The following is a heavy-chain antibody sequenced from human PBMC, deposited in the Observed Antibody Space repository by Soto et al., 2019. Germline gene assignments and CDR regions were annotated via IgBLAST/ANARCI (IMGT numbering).Heavy chain of an antibody. J-gene: IGHJ4*02. CDR3: ARNPLDSKLRYFDWLLIDY. D-gene: IGHD3-9*01. CDR2: IYYSGST. CDR1: GGSISSSSYY. V-gene: IGHV4-39*01. Sequence: SETLSLTCTVSGGSISSSSYYWGWIRQPPGKGLEWIGSIYYSGSTYYNPSLKSRVTISVDTSKNQFSLKLSSVTAADTAVYYCARNPLDSKLRYFDWLLIDYWGQGTLVTVSS.